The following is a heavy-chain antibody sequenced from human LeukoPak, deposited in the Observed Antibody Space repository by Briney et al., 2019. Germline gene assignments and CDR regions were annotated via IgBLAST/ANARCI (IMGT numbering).Heavy chain of an antibody. CDR2: INPSGGST. V-gene: IGHV1-46*01. D-gene: IGHD2-15*01. CDR1: GYTFTSYY. Sequence: GASVKVSCKASGYTFTSYYMHWVRQAPGQGLEWMGIINPSGGSTSYAQKFQGRVTMTRDTSTSTVYTELSSLRSEDTAVYYCARIACSGGSCYSDYYYYYGMDVWGQGTTVTVSS. J-gene: IGHJ6*02. CDR3: ARIACSGGSCYSDYYYYYGMDV.